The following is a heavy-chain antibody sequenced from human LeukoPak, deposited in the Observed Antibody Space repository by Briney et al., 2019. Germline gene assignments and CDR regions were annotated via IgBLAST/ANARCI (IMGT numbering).Heavy chain of an antibody. CDR2: IYYSGST. V-gene: IGHV4-59*01. Sequence: PSETLSLTCTVSGGSITNYYWSWIRQPPGKGLEWIGYIYYSGSTNYNPSLGSRVTISVDTSKNQFSLKLSSVTAADTAVYYCARDRDYYGSGSSYFDYWGQGTLVTVSS. CDR3: ARDRDYYGSGSSYFDY. CDR1: GGSITNYY. J-gene: IGHJ4*02. D-gene: IGHD3-10*01.